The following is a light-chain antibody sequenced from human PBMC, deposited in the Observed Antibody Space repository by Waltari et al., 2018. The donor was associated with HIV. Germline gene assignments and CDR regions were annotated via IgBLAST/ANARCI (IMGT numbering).Light chain of an antibody. Sequence: EIVLTQSPGSLSLSPGDRATLSCRASRSILSTYLAWYKQKPGQAPRRLIFQTSPRAPAIPDRFSGSGSGTDFTLTISRLEPDDFAVYYCQQCGNSPWTFGQGTKVEIK. V-gene: IGKV3-20*01. CDR1: RSILSTY. J-gene: IGKJ1*01. CDR2: QTS. CDR3: QQCGNSPWT.